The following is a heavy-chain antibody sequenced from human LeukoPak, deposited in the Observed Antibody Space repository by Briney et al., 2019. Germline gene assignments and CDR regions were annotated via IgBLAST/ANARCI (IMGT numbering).Heavy chain of an antibody. J-gene: IGHJ4*02. CDR2: ISSNGDNT. D-gene: IGHD1-26*01. CDR1: GFTFSSYA. Sequence: PGGSLRLSCAASGFTFSSYAMHWVRQAPGKGLEYVSAISSNGDNTYYANSVKGRFTISRDNSKNTLYLQMASLRGKDTAVYYCARAPREGFSGSYHDYWGQGTLVTVSS. CDR3: ARAPREGFSGSYHDY. V-gene: IGHV3-64*01.